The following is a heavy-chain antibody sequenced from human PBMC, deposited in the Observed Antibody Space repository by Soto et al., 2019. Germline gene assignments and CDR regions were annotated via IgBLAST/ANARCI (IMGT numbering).Heavy chain of an antibody. CDR3: ARYGGVVAATDDAFDI. CDR2: ISSSSSYI. Sequence: EVQLVESGGGLVKPGGSLRLSCAASGFTFSSYSMNWVRQAPGKGLEWVSSISSSSSYIYYADSVKGRFTISRDNAKNSLYLQMNSQRAEDTAVYYCARYGGVVAATDDAFDIWGQGTMVTVSS. J-gene: IGHJ3*02. V-gene: IGHV3-21*01. D-gene: IGHD2-15*01. CDR1: GFTFSSYS.